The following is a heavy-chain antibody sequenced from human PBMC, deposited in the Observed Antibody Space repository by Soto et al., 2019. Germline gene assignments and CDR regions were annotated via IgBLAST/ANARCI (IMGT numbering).Heavy chain of an antibody. CDR3: ARTDRDFSGLDV. CDR2: ISAAGDP. J-gene: IGHJ6*02. V-gene: IGHV3-13*05. Sequence: EVQLVESGGGLVQPGGSLRLSCEASGFTFRNYDMHWVRQGTGKGLGWVSGISAAGDPDYADSVEGRFTISRENAQNSYFLHMNCLRDGHTAVYYCARTDRDFSGLDVRGQGTTVIVSS. CDR1: GFTFRNYD.